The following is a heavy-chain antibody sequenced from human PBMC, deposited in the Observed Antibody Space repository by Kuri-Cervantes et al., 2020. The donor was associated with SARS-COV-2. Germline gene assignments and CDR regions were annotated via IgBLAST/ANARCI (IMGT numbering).Heavy chain of an antibody. V-gene: IGHV1-2*02. CDR1: GYTFTDYY. CDR3: VRFRYYDSSRHASDI. D-gene: IGHD3-22*01. J-gene: IGHJ3*02. Sequence: ASVKVSCKASGYTFTDYYIHWVRQVPGQGLEWMGWVNPKTGGTKYAQKLQGRVTMTRDTSITTAYMELSRLRYDDTAVYYCVRFRYYDSSRHASDIWGQGTMVTVSS. CDR2: VNPKTGGT.